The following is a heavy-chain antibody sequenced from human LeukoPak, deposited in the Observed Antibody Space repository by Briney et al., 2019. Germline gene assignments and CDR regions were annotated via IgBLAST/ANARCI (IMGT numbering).Heavy chain of an antibody. CDR2: IGIDSGNT. Sequence: GGSLRLSCAASGFTFGDYSMNWVRQAPGKGLEWISYIGIDSGNTNYADSVKGRFTISGDKAKNSLYLQMNSLRVEDTAVYYCPRDYKYAFDNWGQGTLVTVSS. V-gene: IGHV3-48*01. D-gene: IGHD5-24*01. J-gene: IGHJ4*02. CDR1: GFTFGDYS. CDR3: PRDYKYAFDN.